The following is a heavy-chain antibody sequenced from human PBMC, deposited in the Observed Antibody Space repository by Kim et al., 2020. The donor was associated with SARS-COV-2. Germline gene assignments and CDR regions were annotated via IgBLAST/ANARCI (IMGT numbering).Heavy chain of an antibody. J-gene: IGHJ4*02. CDR1: GFTFSNYN. CDR2: ITSGGSYI. Sequence: GGSLRLSCAASGFTFSNYNMNWVRQAPGKGLEWVSSITSGGSYIYYADSVKGRFTISRDNAKNSLYLQMNSLRAEDTAVYYCAKDRNTIFEGFDFDSWGQGTLVTVSS. V-gene: IGHV3-21*01. CDR3: AKDRNTIFEGFDFDS. D-gene: IGHD3-3*01.